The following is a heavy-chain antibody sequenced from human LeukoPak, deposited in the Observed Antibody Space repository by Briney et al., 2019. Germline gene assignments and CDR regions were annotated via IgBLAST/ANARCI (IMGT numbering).Heavy chain of an antibody. CDR3: ARDRLTNDAFDI. CDR1: GFTFNSYW. J-gene: IGHJ3*02. V-gene: IGHV3-74*01. CDR2: INSDGSGT. D-gene: IGHD2-8*01. Sequence: AGGSLRLSCAASGFTFNSYWMHWVRQAPGKGLVWVSRINSDGSGTSDADFVKGRFTISRDNSKNTLYLQMNSLRAEDTAMYYCARDRLTNDAFDIWGQGTMVTVS.